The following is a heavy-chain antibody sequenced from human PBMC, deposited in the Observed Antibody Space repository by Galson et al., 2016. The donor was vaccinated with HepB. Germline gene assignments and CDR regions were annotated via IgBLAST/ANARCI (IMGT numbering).Heavy chain of an antibody. CDR1: GGSFSGYY. Sequence: LSLTCAVHGGSFSGYYWSWIRQAPGKGLEWVGFIRSKAYGGTTEYAASVKGRFTISRDDSKSIAYLQMNSLKTEDTAVYYCWRDDFWSGYSIYYYYYGMDVWGQGTTVTVSS. D-gene: IGHD3-3*01. CDR2: IRSKAYGGTT. J-gene: IGHJ6*02. CDR3: WRDDFWSGYSIYYYYYGMDV. V-gene: IGHV3-49*03.